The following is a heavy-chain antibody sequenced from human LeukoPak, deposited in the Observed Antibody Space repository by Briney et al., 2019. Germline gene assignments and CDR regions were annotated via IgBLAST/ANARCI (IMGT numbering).Heavy chain of an antibody. J-gene: IGHJ4*02. CDR3: AKDFSGSFLVAY. Sequence: GGSLRLSCAASGFTFSSYAMSWVRQAPGKGLEWVSAISGSGGSTYYADSVKGRFTISRDNSKNTLYPQMNSLRAEDTAVYYCAKDFSGSFLVAYWGQGTLVTVSS. CDR2: ISGSGGST. V-gene: IGHV3-23*01. CDR1: GFTFSSYA. D-gene: IGHD1-26*01.